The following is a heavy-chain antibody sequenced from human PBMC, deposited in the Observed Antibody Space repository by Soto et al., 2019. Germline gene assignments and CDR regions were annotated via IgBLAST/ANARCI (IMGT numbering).Heavy chain of an antibody. Sequence: KASETLSLTCTVSGGSVNGYYWSWIRQPPGKGLEWIGYVQYSGVTHYNPSLQSRVTMSIDTSNNRLSLRLNSVTAPDTAVYYCARAPAEYYDDRGKGKRYLDSWGQGALVTVSS. J-gene: IGHJ4*02. V-gene: IGHV4-59*02. CDR1: GGSVNGYY. D-gene: IGHD3-16*01. CDR2: VQYSGVT. CDR3: ARAPAEYYDDRGKGKRYLDS.